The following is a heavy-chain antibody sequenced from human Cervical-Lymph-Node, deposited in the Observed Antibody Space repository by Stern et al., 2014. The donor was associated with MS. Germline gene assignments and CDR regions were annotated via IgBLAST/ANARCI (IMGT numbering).Heavy chain of an antibody. CDR2: IDHSGTT. Sequence: QLQLQDSGPGLVKPSETLSLTCTVSGYSISSGYYWGWIRQSPGKGLEWIGSIDHSGTTYYNPSLKSRVTLSVDTSKNQISLKLSSVTAADTAGYYCARDGSGWFDPWGQGTLVTVSS. CDR3: ARDGSGWFDP. CDR1: GYSISSGYY. V-gene: IGHV4-38-2*02. D-gene: IGHD6-19*01. J-gene: IGHJ5*02.